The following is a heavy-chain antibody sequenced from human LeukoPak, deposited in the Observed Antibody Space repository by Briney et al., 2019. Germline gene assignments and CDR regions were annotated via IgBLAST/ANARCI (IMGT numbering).Heavy chain of an antibody. CDR1: GFTFSSFW. Sequence: TGGSLRLSCAASGFTFSSFWMSWVRQAPGKELEWVANIRQDGREKYYVDPVKGRFAISRDNAKNSLYLQMNSLRAEDTAVYYCARYPSDFWSGYFTIDYWGQGALVTVSS. V-gene: IGHV3-7*01. CDR2: IRQDGREK. D-gene: IGHD3-3*01. CDR3: ARYPSDFWSGYFTIDY. J-gene: IGHJ4*02.